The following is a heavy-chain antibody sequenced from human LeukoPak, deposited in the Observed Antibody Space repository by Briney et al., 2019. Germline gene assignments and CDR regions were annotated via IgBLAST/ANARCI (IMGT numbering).Heavy chain of an antibody. V-gene: IGHV3-30*18. CDR3: AKDVSWNWFDP. CDR1: GFTFSTYA. Sequence: PGRSLRLSCAASGFTFSTYAMHWVRQAPGKGLEWVAVISYDGSNKYYADSVKGRFTISRDNSKNTLYLQVNILRAEDTAVYYCAKDVSWNWFDPWGQGTLVTVSS. J-gene: IGHJ5*02. CDR2: ISYDGSNK.